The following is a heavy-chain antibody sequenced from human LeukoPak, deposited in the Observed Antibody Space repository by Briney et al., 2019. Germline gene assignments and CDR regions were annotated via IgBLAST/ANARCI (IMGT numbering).Heavy chain of an antibody. CDR2: IYSGGKT. J-gene: IGHJ4*02. CDR1: GFTVSGNH. D-gene: IGHD3-9*01. V-gene: IGHV3-53*01. Sequence: GGSLRLFCAASGFTVSGNHMTWVRQAPGKGLEWVSVIYSGGKTYYADSVKGRLTISRDNSKNTLYLQMNTLRAEDTAVYYCARLTGSYYFDYWGQGTLVTVSS. CDR3: ARLTGSYYFDY.